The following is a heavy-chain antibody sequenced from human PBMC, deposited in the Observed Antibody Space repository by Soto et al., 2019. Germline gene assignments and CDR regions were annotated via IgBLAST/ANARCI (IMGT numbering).Heavy chain of an antibody. CDR1: GFTVSSNY. Sequence: GGSLRLSCAASGFTVSSNYMSWVRQAPGKGLEWVSVIYSGGSTYYADSVKGRFTISRDNSKNTLYLQMNSLRAEDTAVYYCARDRKLLWFGELLLASGYYGMDVWGQGTTVTVSS. V-gene: IGHV3-53*05. CDR3: ARDRKLLWFGELLLASGYYGMDV. J-gene: IGHJ6*02. CDR2: IYSGGST. D-gene: IGHD3-10*01.